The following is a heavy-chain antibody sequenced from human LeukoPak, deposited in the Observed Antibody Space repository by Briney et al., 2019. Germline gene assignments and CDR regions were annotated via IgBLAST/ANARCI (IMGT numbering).Heavy chain of an antibody. Sequence: PSETLSLTCTVSGGSISSYYWSWIRQPAGKGLEWIGRIYTSGSTNYNPSLKSRVTMSVDTSKNQFSLKLSSVTAADTAVYYCARVSCSSTSCYRYYFDYWGQGTLVTVSS. CDR3: ARVSCSSTSCYRYYFDY. CDR2: IYTSGST. D-gene: IGHD2-2*01. CDR1: GGSISSYY. J-gene: IGHJ4*02. V-gene: IGHV4-4*07.